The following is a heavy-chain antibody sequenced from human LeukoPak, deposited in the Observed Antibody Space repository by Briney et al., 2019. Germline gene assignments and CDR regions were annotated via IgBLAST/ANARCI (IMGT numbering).Heavy chain of an antibody. CDR1: GFTFSSHG. V-gene: IGHV3-23*01. D-gene: IGHD6-19*01. CDR2: ISPSGGIT. CDR3: SNGRTSSGTLQHDY. J-gene: IGHJ4*02. Sequence: GGSLRLSCAASGFTFSSHGMNWVRQAPGKGLEWVSGISPSGGITYYTDSVKGRFTISRDNSKNTQSLQMNSLRAEDTALYYCSNGRTSSGTLQHDYWGQGTLVTVSS.